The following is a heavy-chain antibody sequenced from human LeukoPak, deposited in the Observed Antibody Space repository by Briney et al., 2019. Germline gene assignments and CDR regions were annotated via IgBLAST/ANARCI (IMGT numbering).Heavy chain of an antibody. CDR1: GRSISSSSYY. D-gene: IGHD3-22*01. V-gene: IGHV4-39*01. CDR3: ARQGRLLLQYYFDY. Sequence: SETLSLTCTVSGRSISSSSYYWGWIRQPPGKGLEWIGSIYYSGSTYYNPSLKSRVTISVDTSKNQFSLKLSSVTAADTAVYYCARQGRLLLQYYFDYWGQGTLVTVSS. CDR2: IYYSGST. J-gene: IGHJ4*02.